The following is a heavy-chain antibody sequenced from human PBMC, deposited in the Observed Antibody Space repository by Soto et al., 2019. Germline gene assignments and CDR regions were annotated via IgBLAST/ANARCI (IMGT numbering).Heavy chain of an antibody. Sequence: PGGSLRLSCATSGFGFSSYAMSWVRQVAGKGLEWVSTISGSGGTTHYTDSVKGRFTISRDNFKNTLFLQMNSLRAEDTAIYYCTKDYTYDFATYKRFDFWGQGVMVTVS. CDR2: ISGSGGTT. CDR3: TKDYTYDFATYKRFDF. CDR1: GFGFSSYA. D-gene: IGHD2-15*01. J-gene: IGHJ4*02. V-gene: IGHV3-23*01.